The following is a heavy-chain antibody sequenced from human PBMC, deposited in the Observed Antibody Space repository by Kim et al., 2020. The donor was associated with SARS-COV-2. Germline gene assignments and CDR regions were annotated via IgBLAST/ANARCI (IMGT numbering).Heavy chain of an antibody. CDR3: ATLAAAGGYFEY. V-gene: IGHV3-30*04. Sequence: GGSLRLSCAASGFTFKSYALHWVRQAPGKGLEWVSVISFDGNKIYHAESLKGRFTISRDNSKNTLFLQMNSLRTEDTAVYYCATLAAAGGYFEYWGQGTLVTVSS. CDR2: ISFDGNKI. J-gene: IGHJ4*02. D-gene: IGHD6-13*01. CDR1: GFTFKSYA.